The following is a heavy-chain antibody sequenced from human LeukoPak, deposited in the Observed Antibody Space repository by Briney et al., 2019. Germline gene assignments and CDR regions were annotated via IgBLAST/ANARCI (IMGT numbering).Heavy chain of an antibody. D-gene: IGHD3-10*01. Sequence: GGSLRPSCAASGFTFSSYAMHWVRQAPGKGLEWVAVISYDGSNKYYADSVKGRFTISRDNTKNTLYLQMNSLRAEDTAVYYCARDQFSGRITMVRGGTKGGYWGQGTLVTVSS. CDR1: GFTFSSYA. J-gene: IGHJ4*02. CDR3: ARDQFSGRITMVRGGTKGGY. V-gene: IGHV3-30-3*01. CDR2: ISYDGSNK.